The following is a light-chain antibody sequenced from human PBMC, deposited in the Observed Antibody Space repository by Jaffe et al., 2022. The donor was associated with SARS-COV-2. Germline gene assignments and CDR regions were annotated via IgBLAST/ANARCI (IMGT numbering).Light chain of an antibody. V-gene: IGLV1-47*01. CDR1: SSKIGSKC. J-gene: IGLJ1*01. CDR3: AAWDDSLSGPGV. CDR2: RRN. Sequence: QSVLTQPPSASGTPGQRVTISCSGSSSKIGSKCIYWNQQLPGMAPKLLIYRRNQGPSGVPDRISGSKSGTSASLAISGLRSEDEADYYCAAWDDSLSGPGVIGTGSKVTVL.